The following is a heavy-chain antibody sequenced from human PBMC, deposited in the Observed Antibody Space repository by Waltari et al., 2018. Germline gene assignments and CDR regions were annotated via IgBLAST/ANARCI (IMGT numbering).Heavy chain of an antibody. CDR3: ARDRDIVVVPAATHYYYYGMDV. CDR2: IYTSGST. V-gene: IGHV4-4*07. Sequence: QVQLQESGPGLVKPSETLSLTCTVSGGAISSDYWSWIRQPAGQGREWIGRIYTSGSTNYHPSLQSRVTMSVDTSQNQFSLQLSSVTAADTAVYYCARDRDIVVVPAATHYYYYGMDVWGQGTTVTVSS. D-gene: IGHD2-2*01. J-gene: IGHJ6*02. CDR1: GGAISSDY.